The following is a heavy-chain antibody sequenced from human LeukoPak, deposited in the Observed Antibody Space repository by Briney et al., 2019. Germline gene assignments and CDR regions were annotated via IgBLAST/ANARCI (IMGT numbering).Heavy chain of an antibody. CDR2: ISGSGGTT. V-gene: IGHV3-23*01. D-gene: IGHD3-10*01. CDR3: AKGYYYGSGSYLVDY. CDR1: GFTFSSYG. Sequence: GGSLRLSCAASGFTFSSYGMSWVRQAPAKGLEWVSGISGSGGTTYYVDSVKGRFTISRDKSKNTLYLQMNSLRVEDTAVYYCAKGYYYGSGSYLVDYWGQGTLVTVSS. J-gene: IGHJ4*02.